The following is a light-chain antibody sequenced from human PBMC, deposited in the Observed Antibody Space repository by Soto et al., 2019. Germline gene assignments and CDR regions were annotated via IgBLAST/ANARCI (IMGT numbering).Light chain of an antibody. Sequence: DIQMTQSPSALSASVGDRVTITCRASQSIRNDLGWYQQKPGKAPQRLIYAASTWQTGVPSRFNGPGTGTEFIRTISSLQPEDLATYYCQHHNSYLALTFGGGTKVEIK. CDR1: QSIRND. CDR2: AAS. CDR3: QHHNSYLALT. V-gene: IGKV1-17*01. J-gene: IGKJ4*01.